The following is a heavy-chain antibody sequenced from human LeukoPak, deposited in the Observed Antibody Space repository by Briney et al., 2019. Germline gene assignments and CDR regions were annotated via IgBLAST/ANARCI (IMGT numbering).Heavy chain of an antibody. J-gene: IGHJ4*02. V-gene: IGHV3-23*01. CDR3: AKDGAYCNGGSCPHY. D-gene: IGHD2-15*01. CDR2: ISGSGGST. Sequence: GGSLRLPCAGSGFTFNNYAMSWVRQAPGKGLEWVSAISGSGGSTYYADSVKGRFTISRDNSKNTLYLQMNSLRAEDTAVYYCAKDGAYCNGGSCPHYWGQGTLVTVSS. CDR1: GFTFNNYA.